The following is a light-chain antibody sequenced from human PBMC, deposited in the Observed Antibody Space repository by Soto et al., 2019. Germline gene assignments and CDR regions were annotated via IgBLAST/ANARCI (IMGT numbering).Light chain of an antibody. J-gene: IGLJ3*02. CDR2: SNN. CDR3: ATWDDSLRGRV. CDR1: SSNIGTNY. Sequence: VVTQPPSASGTPGQRVTISCSGSSSNIGTNYVYWYQQVPGTAPKLLIYSNNQRPSGVPDRFSGSKSGTSASLAIRGLRSEDEADYYCATWDDSLRGRVFGGGTKLTVL. V-gene: IGLV1-47*02.